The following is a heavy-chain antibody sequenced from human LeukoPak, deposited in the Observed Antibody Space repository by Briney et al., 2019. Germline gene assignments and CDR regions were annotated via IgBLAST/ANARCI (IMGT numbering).Heavy chain of an antibody. V-gene: IGHV4-59*01. CDR2: IYYSGST. D-gene: IGHD3-10*01. CDR1: GGSISSDY. J-gene: IGHJ5*02. CDR3: ARDIGSGRGFDP. Sequence: SETPSLTCTVSGGSISSDYWSWIRQPPGKGLEWIGYIYYSGSTNYNPSLKSRVTISVDTSKNQFSLKLSSVTAADTAVYYCARDIGSGRGFDPWGQGTLVTVSS.